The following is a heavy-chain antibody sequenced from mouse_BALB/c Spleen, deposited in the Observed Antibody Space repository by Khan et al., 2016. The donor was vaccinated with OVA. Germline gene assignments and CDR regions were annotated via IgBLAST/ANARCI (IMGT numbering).Heavy chain of an antibody. CDR1: GFSLNNYG. D-gene: IGHD2-1*01. V-gene: IGHV2-9*02. CDR2: IWAGGRT. CDR3: ARFFGNYGWYFDV. Sequence: QVQLKQSGPAMVAPSQSLSITCTVSGFSLNNYGVHWVRQPPGKGLEWLGLIWAGGRTNYNSALMSRLSISKDNSKSQVFLKMNSLQADDTAIYYCARFFGNYGWYFDVWGAGTTVTVSS. J-gene: IGHJ1*01.